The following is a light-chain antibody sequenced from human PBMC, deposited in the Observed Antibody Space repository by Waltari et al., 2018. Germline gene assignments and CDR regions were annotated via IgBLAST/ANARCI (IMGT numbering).Light chain of an antibody. CDR3: QMYVRLPAT. CDR1: QSVGRS. Sequence: EIVLTQSPGTLSLSPGERVTLSCRASQSVGRSLYWYQQKHGQAPRLLIYDASTRATGIPDRFSGGGSGTDFSLTISRLEPEDFAVYYCQMYVRLPATFGQGTKVEI. V-gene: IGKV3-20*01. J-gene: IGKJ1*01. CDR2: DAS.